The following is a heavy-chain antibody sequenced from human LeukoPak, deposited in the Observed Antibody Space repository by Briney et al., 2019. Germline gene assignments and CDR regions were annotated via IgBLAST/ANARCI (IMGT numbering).Heavy chain of an antibody. J-gene: IGHJ3*01. CDR1: GGSISSSSYY. CDR2: IYYSENT. CDR3: ARHSAVPAARNVFDV. V-gene: IGHV4-39*01. Sequence: PSETLSLTCTVSGGSISSSSYYWGWLRQPPGKGLEWIGSIYYSENTYYNPSLKSRVTISVDTSKSQFSLKLSYVTAADTAVYYCARHSAVPAARNVFDVWGHGTMVTVSS. D-gene: IGHD2-2*01.